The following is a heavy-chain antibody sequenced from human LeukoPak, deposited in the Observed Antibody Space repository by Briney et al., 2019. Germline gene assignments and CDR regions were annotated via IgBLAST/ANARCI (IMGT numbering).Heavy chain of an antibody. CDR1: GYTFTGYY. V-gene: IGHV1-2*02. D-gene: IGHD4-17*01. Sequence: ASVKVSCKASGYTFTGYYMHWVRQAPGQGLGWMGWINPNSGGTNYAQKFQGRVTMTRDTSISTAYMELSRLRSDDTAVYYCASGRGYGDYRGPFDYWGQGTLVTVSS. CDR3: ASGRGYGDYRGPFDY. J-gene: IGHJ4*02. CDR2: INPNSGGT.